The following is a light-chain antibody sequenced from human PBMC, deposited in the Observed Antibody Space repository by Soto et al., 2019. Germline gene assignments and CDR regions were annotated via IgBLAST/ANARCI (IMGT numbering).Light chain of an antibody. CDR1: HSVATN. V-gene: IGKV3-15*01. J-gene: IGKJ1*01. Sequence: ILVTQSPATLSVSPGERVTLSCTTSHSVATNLAWYQQKPGQSPRRLIYGASTRANGVPDRFSGSGSETEFTLTNTSLQSEDFAVYFCQQYNDWPPPGTFGQGTRVEI. CDR2: GAS. CDR3: QQYNDWPPPGT.